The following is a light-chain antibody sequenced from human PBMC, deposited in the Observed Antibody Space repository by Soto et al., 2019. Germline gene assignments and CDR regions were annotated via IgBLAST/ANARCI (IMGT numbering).Light chain of an antibody. CDR1: QSISNR. CDR2: KAS. Sequence: DLQMTHFPSTLSASVGDRVTITCRASQSISNRLAWFQQKSGEAPNLLIHKASSLESGVPSRFSGSGSGTEFTLTISSLQPDDFATYYCQQYNTYSWTFGQGTKV. CDR3: QQYNTYSWT. J-gene: IGKJ1*01. V-gene: IGKV1-5*03.